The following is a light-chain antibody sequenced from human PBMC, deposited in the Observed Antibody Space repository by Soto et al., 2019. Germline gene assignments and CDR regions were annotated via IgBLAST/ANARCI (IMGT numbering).Light chain of an antibody. CDR1: YSNIGNNY. V-gene: IGLV1-51*01. CDR2: DNN. Sequence: QSVLTQPPSVSAAPGQRVTISCSGSYSNIGNNYVSWYQQVPGTAPKLLIYDNNKRPSGTPDRFSGSKSGTSATLDITGLQTGDEADYYCETRDDSLTAVVFGGGTKLTVL. J-gene: IGLJ2*01. CDR3: ETRDDSLTAVV.